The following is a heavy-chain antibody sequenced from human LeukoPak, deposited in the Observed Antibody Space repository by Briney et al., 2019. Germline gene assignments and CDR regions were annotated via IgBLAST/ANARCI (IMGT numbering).Heavy chain of an antibody. CDR3: ARGDGVTITRFRPRPYLDF. Sequence: SETLSLTCAVYGGSFSDYYWNWIRQSPGKGLEWIGEIIDSGTTRYNPSLKSRVTFSIEAPKRQLSLKLNSVTAADTAVYYCARGDGVTITRFRPRPYLDFWGQGTLVTVAS. J-gene: IGHJ4*02. V-gene: IGHV4-34*01. CDR1: GGSFSDYY. CDR2: IIDSGTT. D-gene: IGHD3-10*01.